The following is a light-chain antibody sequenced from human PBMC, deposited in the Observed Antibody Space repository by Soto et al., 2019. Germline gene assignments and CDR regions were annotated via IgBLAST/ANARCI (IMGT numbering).Light chain of an antibody. CDR3: CSYAGSSTYV. J-gene: IGLJ1*01. Sequence: QSVLTQPASVSGSPGQSITISCTGTSSDVGSYNLVSWYQQHPGKAPKLMIYEGSKRPSGVSNRFSGSKSGNTASLTISWLQAEDVAGDYCCSYAGSSTYVFGTGTKVTVL. CDR2: EGS. V-gene: IGLV2-23*01. CDR1: SSDVGSYNL.